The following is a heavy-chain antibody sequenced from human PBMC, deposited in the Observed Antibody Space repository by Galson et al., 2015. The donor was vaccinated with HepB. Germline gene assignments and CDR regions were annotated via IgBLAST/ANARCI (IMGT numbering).Heavy chain of an antibody. CDR2: INHDGTST. CDR1: GFTFSDYW. D-gene: IGHD6-19*01. V-gene: IGHV3-74*01. Sequence: SLRLSCAASGFTFSDYWMHWVRQAPGKGLVWVSRINHDGTSTVYEDSVKGRFTITRENAKNTLYLQMNSLRAEDTAVYYCARVEKYITGWPFRWGQGTLVTVAS. CDR3: ARVEKYITGWPFR. J-gene: IGHJ4*02.